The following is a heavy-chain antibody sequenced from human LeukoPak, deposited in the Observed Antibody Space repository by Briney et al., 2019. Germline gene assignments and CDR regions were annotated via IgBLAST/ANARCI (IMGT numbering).Heavy chain of an antibody. CDR2: IIPILGIA. CDR3: ARERNTMIVVVPRPGWFDP. V-gene: IGHV1-69*04. D-gene: IGHD3-22*01. J-gene: IGHJ5*02. Sequence: SVKVSCKASGGTFSSYAISWVRQAPGQGLEWMGRIIPILGIANYAQKFQGRVTITADKSTSTAYMELSSLRSEDTAVYYCARERNTMIVVVPRPGWFDPWGQGTLVTVSS. CDR1: GGTFSSYA.